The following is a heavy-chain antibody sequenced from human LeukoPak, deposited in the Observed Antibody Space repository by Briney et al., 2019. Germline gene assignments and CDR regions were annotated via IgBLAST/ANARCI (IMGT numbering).Heavy chain of an antibody. J-gene: IGHJ5*02. CDR3: ARDYSGSGSYHNWFDP. CDR2: ISSSSSYI. D-gene: IGHD3-10*01. V-gene: IGHV3-21*01. Sequence: GGSLRLSCAASGFTFSSYSMNWVRQAPGKGLEWVSSISSSSSYIYYADSVKGRFTISRDNAKNSLHLQMNSLRAEDTAVYYCARDYSGSGSYHNWFDPWGQGTLVTVSS. CDR1: GFTFSSYS.